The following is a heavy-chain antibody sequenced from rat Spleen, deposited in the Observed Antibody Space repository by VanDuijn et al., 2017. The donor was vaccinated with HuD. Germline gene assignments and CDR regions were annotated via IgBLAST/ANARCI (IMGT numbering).Heavy chain of an antibody. CDR1: GFTFSHYD. Sequence: EVQLVESGGGLVQPGRSMKFSCAASGFTFSHYDMAWVRQAPKKGLEWVAFISFDGSSTYYRDSVKGRFTISRDNAKSTLYLQMDSLRSEDTATYYCATHQPIRVYTKNWFAYWGQGTLVTVSS. CDR3: ATHQPIRVYTKNWFAY. CDR2: ISFDGSST. J-gene: IGHJ3*01. V-gene: IGHV5-7*01. D-gene: IGHD1-4*01.